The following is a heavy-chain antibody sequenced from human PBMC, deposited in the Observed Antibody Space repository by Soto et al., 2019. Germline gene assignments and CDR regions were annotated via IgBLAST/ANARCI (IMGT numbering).Heavy chain of an antibody. D-gene: IGHD7-27*01. CDR2: ISPSGDTV. J-gene: IGHJ4*02. CDR1: GFTLNTYY. V-gene: IGHV1-46*02. CDR3: ATEVPGTGGFDY. Sequence: QVQLVQSGAEVREPGASVKVSCKASGFTLNTYYIHWVRQAPGQGLEWMGLISPSGDTVSYAQKFQGSVTVTRDTSITTVHMQLTILRSEDTGIYYCATEVPGTGGFDYGGQGTLVTVS.